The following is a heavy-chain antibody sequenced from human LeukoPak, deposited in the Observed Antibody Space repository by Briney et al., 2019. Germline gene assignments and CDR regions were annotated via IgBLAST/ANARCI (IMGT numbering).Heavy chain of an antibody. Sequence: SETLSLTCTVSGYSISSGYYWGWIRQPPGKGLEWIGYIYNSGSTYYNPSLKSRVTISVDTSKNQFSLKLSSVTAADTAVYYCARARIGELTFDYWGQGTLVTVSS. J-gene: IGHJ4*02. CDR1: GYSISSGYY. CDR3: ARARIGELTFDY. V-gene: IGHV4-38-2*02. D-gene: IGHD3-10*01. CDR2: IYNSGST.